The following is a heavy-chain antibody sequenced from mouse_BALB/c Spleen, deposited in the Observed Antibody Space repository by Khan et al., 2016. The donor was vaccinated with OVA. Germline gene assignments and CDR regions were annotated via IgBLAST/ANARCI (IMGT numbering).Heavy chain of an antibody. V-gene: IGHV3-2*02. Sequence: VQLVESGPGLVKPSQSLSLTCTVTGYSITSDYAWNWIRQFPGNKLEWMGYISYSGSTSYNPSLKSRISITRDTSKNQFFLQLNSVTTEDTATYYCARWGNSYFDYWGQGTTLTVSS. CDR1: GYSITSDYA. CDR3: ARWGNSYFDY. CDR2: ISYSGST. J-gene: IGHJ2*01.